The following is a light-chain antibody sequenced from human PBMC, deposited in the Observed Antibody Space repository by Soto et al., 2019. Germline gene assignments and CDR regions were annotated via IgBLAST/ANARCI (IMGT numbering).Light chain of an antibody. Sequence: QSALTQPASVSGSPGQSITISCTGTSSDVGAYNHVSWYQHHPGKAPKLMIYEVSNRPSGLSDRFSGSKSGNTASLTISGLQAEDEADYYCCSYTVSTTFVFGSGTKLTLL. CDR1: SSDVGAYNH. J-gene: IGLJ1*01. CDR3: CSYTVSTTFV. CDR2: EVS. V-gene: IGLV2-14*01.